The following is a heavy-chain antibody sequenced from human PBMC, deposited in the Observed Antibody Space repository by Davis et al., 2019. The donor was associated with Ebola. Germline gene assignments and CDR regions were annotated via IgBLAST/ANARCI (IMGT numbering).Heavy chain of an antibody. CDR3: ARGWVIRYFDWLLYPYYYGMDV. V-gene: IGHV4-61*01. J-gene: IGHJ6*02. Sequence: PSETLSLTCTVSGGSVSSGSYYWSWIRQPPGKGLEWIGYIYYSGSTNYNPSLKSRVTISVDTSKNQFSLKLSSVTAADTAVYYCARGWVIRYFDWLLYPYYYGMDVWGQGTTVTVSS. CDR1: GGSVSSGSYY. CDR2: IYYSGST. D-gene: IGHD3-9*01.